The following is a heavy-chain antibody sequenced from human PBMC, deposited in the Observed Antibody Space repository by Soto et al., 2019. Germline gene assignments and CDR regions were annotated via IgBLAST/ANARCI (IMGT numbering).Heavy chain of an antibody. J-gene: IGHJ4*02. D-gene: IGHD3-16*01. CDR2: TSYDGSNN. CDR3: ARWGTRGGVDV. Sequence: QVQLVESGGGVVQPGTSLRLSCVGSGFTFRSYVIHWVRQAPGKGLEWVALTSYDGSNNFYGDSVKGRFTISRHNSRNTVELQMDSITFEDTAVYYCARWGTRGGVDVWGQGTLVSVSS. V-gene: IGHV3-33*05. CDR1: GFTFRSYV.